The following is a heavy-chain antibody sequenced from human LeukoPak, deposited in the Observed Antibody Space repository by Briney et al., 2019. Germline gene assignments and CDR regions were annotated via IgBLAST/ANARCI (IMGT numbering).Heavy chain of an antibody. J-gene: IGHJ6*03. V-gene: IGHV3-30*02. Sequence: GGSLRLSCAASGFTFSSYGMHWVRQAPGKGLEWVAFIRYDGSNKYYADSVKGRFTISRDNSKNTLYLQMNSLRAEDTAVYYCARVPAAILVYYYYYMYVWGKGTTVTVSS. CDR2: IRYDGSNK. CDR3: ARVPAAILVYYYYYMYV. D-gene: IGHD2-2*01. CDR1: GFTFSSYG.